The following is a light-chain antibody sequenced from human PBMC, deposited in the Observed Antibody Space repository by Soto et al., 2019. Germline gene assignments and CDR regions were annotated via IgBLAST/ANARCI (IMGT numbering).Light chain of an antibody. CDR2: KAS. CDR3: QQYNSYSS. J-gene: IGKJ1*01. Sequence: IRMKQSPSTLSAKVGDRVTITCRASQSISIWLAWYQQKPGKAPNLLIYKASSLQSGVPSRFSGSGSGTDFILTISSLQPEDFATYYCQQYNSYSSFGQGANV. V-gene: IGKV1-5*03. CDR1: QSISIW.